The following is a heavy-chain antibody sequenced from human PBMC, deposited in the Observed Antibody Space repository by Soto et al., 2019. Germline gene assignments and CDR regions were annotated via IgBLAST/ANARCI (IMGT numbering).Heavy chain of an antibody. CDR1: GGYISSSNW. V-gene: IGHV4-4*02. Sequence: QVQLQESGPGLVKPSGTLSLTCAVSGGYISSSNWWSWVRQPPGKGLEWIGEIYHSGSTNYNPSLKSRVTISVDKSKNQFTLKLSSVTAADTTVYYCARVHFGDCTGGSCYSRHWFDPWGQGTLVTISS. CDR2: IYHSGST. D-gene: IGHD2-15*01. CDR3: ARVHFGDCTGGSCYSRHWFDP. J-gene: IGHJ5*02.